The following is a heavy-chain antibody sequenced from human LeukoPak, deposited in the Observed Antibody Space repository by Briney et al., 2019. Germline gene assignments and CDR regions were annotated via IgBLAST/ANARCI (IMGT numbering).Heavy chain of an antibody. J-gene: IGHJ5*02. D-gene: IGHD3-9*01. CDR1: GDSITRGGYS. CDR3: ARVLTGYLRKWFDP. Sequence: SETLSLTCAVSGDSITRGGYSWSWIRQPPGKGLELIGYIYHGGSAYYNPSLKGRLTISVDTSNNQFSLRLSSVTAADTAVYYCARVLTGYLRKWFDPWGQGTLVTVSS. CDR2: IYHGGSA. V-gene: IGHV4-30-2*01.